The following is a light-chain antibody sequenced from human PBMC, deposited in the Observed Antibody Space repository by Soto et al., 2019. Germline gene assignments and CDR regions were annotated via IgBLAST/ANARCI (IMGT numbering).Light chain of an antibody. Sequence: EIVLTQSPGTLSLSPVESATLSCRASERLSSVYLAWYQQRPGQPPRLLIYGASNRATGIPDRFSGSGSGTDFTLIINRLEPEDVAIYYCQQYGGSPRITFGQGTRLEIK. CDR3: QQYGGSPRIT. CDR1: ERLSSVY. CDR2: GAS. V-gene: IGKV3-20*01. J-gene: IGKJ5*01.